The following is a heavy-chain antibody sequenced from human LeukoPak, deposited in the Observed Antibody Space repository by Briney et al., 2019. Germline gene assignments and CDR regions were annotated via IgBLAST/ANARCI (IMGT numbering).Heavy chain of an antibody. CDR2: INPNSGGT. V-gene: IGHV1-2*02. CDR3: ARGTMVRGVVGDYYFAMDV. Sequence: ASVKVSCKASGYTFTGYYMHWVRQTPGQGLEWMGWINPNSGGTNYAQKFQGRVTMTRDTSISTAYMELSRLRSDDTAVYYCARGTMVRGVVGDYYFAMDVWGQGTTVTVSS. J-gene: IGHJ6*02. CDR1: GYTFTGYY. D-gene: IGHD3-10*01.